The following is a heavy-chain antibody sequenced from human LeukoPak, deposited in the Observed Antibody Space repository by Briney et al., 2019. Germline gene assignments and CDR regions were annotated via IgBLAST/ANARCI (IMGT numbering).Heavy chain of an antibody. CDR1: GFALSSHW. CDR2: VNRDGSET. V-gene: IGHV3-7*03. J-gene: IGHJ6*02. Sequence: GRSLRLSCAASGFALSSHWRTWVRQVPGRGPEWVANVNRDGSETYYLDSVKGRFTISKDNAKNPLYLQMNSLRAEDTALYHCARNNGMDVWGQGTTVIVSS. CDR3: ARNNGMDV.